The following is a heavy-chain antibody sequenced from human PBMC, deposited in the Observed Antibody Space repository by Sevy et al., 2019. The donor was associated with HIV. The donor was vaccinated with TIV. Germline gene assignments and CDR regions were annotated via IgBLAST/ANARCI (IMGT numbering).Heavy chain of an antibody. Sequence: ASVKVSCKASGFTFTSSAMQWVRQARGQRLEWMGWIVVGSGNTNYAQKFQERVTITRDMSTSTAYMELSSLRSEDTAVYYCAAGYYYDSSGYPYWGQGTLVTVSS. CDR3: AAGYYYDSSGYPY. V-gene: IGHV1-58*02. J-gene: IGHJ4*02. CDR1: GFTFTSSA. D-gene: IGHD3-22*01. CDR2: IVVGSGNT.